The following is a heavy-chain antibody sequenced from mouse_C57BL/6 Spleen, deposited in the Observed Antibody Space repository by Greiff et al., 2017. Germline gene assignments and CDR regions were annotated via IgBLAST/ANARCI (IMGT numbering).Heavy chain of an antibody. CDR1: GFSLTSYA. CDR2: IWTGGGT. V-gene: IGHV2-9-1*01. CDR3: TRNLDTTVVPHCDY. Sequence: VQLQESGPGLVAPSQSLSITCTVSGFSLTSYAISWVRQPPGKGLEWLGVIWTGGGTNYNSALKSRLSISKDNSKSQVFLKMNSLQTDDTARYYCTRNLDTTVVPHCDYWGQGTTLTVSS. D-gene: IGHD1-1*01. J-gene: IGHJ2*01.